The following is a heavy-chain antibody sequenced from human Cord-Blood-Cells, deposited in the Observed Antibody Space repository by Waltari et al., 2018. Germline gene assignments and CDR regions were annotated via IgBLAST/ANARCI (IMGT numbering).Heavy chain of an antibody. D-gene: IGHD3-10*01. CDR3: ARLLWFGEPYFDY. CDR2: ISSSSSYI. J-gene: IGHJ4*02. Sequence: EVQLVESGGGLVKPGGSLRLSCAASGFTFSSYSMNWVRQAPGKGLEWVSSISSSSSYIYNADSVKGRFTISRDNAKNSLYLQMNSLRAEDTAVYYCARLLWFGEPYFDYWGQGTLVTVSS. CDR1: GFTFSSYS. V-gene: IGHV3-21*01.